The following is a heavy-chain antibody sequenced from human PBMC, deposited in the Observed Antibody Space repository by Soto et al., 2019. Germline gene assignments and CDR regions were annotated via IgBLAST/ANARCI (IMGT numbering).Heavy chain of an antibody. Sequence: SVKVSCKASGGTFSSYAISWVRQAPGQGLEWMGGIIPIFGTANYAQKFQGRVTITADESTSTAYMELSSLRSEDTAVYYCARVPTMVRGVIRNWFDPWGQGTLVTISS. V-gene: IGHV1-69*13. CDR3: ARVPTMVRGVIRNWFDP. J-gene: IGHJ5*02. D-gene: IGHD3-10*01. CDR2: IIPIFGTA. CDR1: GGTFSSYA.